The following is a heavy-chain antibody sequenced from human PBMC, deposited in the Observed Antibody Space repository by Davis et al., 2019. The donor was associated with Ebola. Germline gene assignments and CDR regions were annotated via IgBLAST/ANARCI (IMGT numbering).Heavy chain of an antibody. D-gene: IGHD3-10*01. CDR1: GFTFSNYA. Sequence: GESLKISCAASGFTFSNYAMNWVRQAPGKGLEWVSGISGSGGSTYYAGSVKGRFTISRDNSKNTLYLQMNSLRAEDTAVYYCARVQGWFGESVFDYRGQGTLVTVSS. J-gene: IGHJ4*02. CDR2: ISGSGGST. CDR3: ARVQGWFGESVFDY. V-gene: IGHV3-23*01.